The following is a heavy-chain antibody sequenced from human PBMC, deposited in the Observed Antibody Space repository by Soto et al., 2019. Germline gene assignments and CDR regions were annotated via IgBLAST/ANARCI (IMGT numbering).Heavy chain of an antibody. Sequence: PGGSLRLSCAASEFTFRSYWMHWFRQSPGKGLLCVSRISGDGSSTNYADSVKGRFTISRDNAKNTVYLQIDSLRAEDTAVYYCARSLPGTYGAFDLWGQGTVVTV. CDR3: ARSLPGTYGAFDL. CDR1: EFTFRSYW. J-gene: IGHJ3*01. V-gene: IGHV3-74*01. CDR2: ISGDGSST. D-gene: IGHD1-7*01.